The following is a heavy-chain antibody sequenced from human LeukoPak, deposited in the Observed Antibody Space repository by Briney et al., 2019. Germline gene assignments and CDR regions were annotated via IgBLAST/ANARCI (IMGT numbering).Heavy chain of an antibody. CDR3: AIAGESSTRCYRCFDY. CDR1: GYRFPTYL. CDR2: SYPGDSDT. D-gene: IGHD2-2*02. J-gene: IGHJ4*02. V-gene: IGHV5-51*01. Sequence: GESLKISCKGLGYRFPTYLIAWVRQIPGKGLEWMGISYPGDSDTRYNPSFQGQVTSSADKSISTAYLQWYSLEDADTAVYYCAIAGESSTRCYRCFDYWGQGTLSPSP.